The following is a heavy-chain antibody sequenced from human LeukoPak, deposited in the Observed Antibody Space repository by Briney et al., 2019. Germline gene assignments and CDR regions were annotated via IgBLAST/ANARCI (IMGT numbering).Heavy chain of an antibody. CDR2: LNAGGGNT. V-gene: IGHV3-23*01. Sequence: GGSLRLSCAASGFTFYTYAMTWVRQAPGKGLEWVSALNAGGGNTYYADSVKGRFTISRDNSKNTAYLQMNSLSAEDTAVYYCAKDEGYDPIYYLESWGQGTLVTVSS. CDR3: AKDEGYDPIYYLES. J-gene: IGHJ4*02. CDR1: GFTFYTYA. D-gene: IGHD5-12*01.